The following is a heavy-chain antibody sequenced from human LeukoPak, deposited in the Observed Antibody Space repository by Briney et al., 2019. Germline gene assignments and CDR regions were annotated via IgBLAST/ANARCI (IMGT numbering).Heavy chain of an antibody. V-gene: IGHV1-18*01. CDR1: GYTFTSYG. D-gene: IGHD3-22*01. CDR3: ARATYYYDSSGYYSRLALSGKFDY. J-gene: IGHJ4*02. CDR2: ISAYNGNT. Sequence: ASVKVSCKASGYTFTSYGISWVRQAPGQGLEWMGWISAYNGNTNYAQKLQGRVTMTTDTSTSTAYMELRSLRSDDTAVYYCARATYYYDSSGYYSRLALSGKFDYWGQGTLVTVSS.